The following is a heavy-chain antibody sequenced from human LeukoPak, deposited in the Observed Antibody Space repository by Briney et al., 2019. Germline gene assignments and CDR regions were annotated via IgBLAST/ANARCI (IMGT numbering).Heavy chain of an antibody. D-gene: IGHD3-16*02. CDR1: GYTFTSYA. CDR2: INTNTGNP. Sequence: ASVKVSCKASGYTFTSYAMNWVRQAPGQGLEWMGWINTNTGNPTYAQGFTGRFVFSLDTSVSTAYLQISSLKAEDTAVYYCARDITFGGVIGRGGYWGQGTLVTVSS. CDR3: ARDITFGGVIGRGGY. J-gene: IGHJ4*02. V-gene: IGHV7-4-1*02.